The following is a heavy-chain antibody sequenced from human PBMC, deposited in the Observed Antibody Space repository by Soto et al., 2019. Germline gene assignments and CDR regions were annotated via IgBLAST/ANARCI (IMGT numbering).Heavy chain of an antibody. CDR3: ARVFGDYIIDGSDI. J-gene: IGHJ3*02. CDR2: ISGRGRPV. Sequence: EAQLVESGGGLVQPGGSLRLSCAAFGFSLNSYEMDWVRQAPGKGLEWVSHISGRGRPVYYADSVKGRFTISRDNAKKSVLLQMNSLRAEDKAVYYFARVFGDYIIDGSDIWGKGTMVTVSS. D-gene: IGHD4-17*01. V-gene: IGHV3-48*03. CDR1: GFSLNSYE.